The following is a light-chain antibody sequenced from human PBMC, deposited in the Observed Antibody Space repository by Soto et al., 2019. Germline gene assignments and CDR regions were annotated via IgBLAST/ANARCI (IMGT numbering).Light chain of an antibody. CDR1: SSNIGNNE. CDR2: ASS. Sequence: QSVLTQPPSVSAAPGQKVTISCSGSSSNIGNNEVSWYQQVPGTAPKLLIYASSKRASGISDRISASKSGTSATLVITGLQTGDEADYYCGAWDTSLSAVSFGGGTKLTVL. CDR3: GAWDTSLSAVS. J-gene: IGLJ2*01. V-gene: IGLV1-51*01.